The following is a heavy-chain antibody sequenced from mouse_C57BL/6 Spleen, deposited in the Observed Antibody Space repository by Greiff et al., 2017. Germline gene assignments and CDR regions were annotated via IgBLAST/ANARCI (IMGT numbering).Heavy chain of an antibody. D-gene: IGHD1-1*01. V-gene: IGHV2-5*01. J-gene: IGHJ1*03. CDR3: AKPYYGSDWYFDV. CDR1: GFSLTSYG. CDR2: IWRGGST. Sequence: QVQLQQSGPGLVQPSQSLSITCTVSGFSLTSYGVHWVRQSPGKGLEWLGVIWRGGSTDYNAAFMSRLSITKDNSKSQVFFKMNSLQADDTAIYDCAKPYYGSDWYFDVWGTGTTVTVSS.